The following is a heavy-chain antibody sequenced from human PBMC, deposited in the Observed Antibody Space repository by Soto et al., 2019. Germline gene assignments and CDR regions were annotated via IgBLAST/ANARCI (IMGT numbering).Heavy chain of an antibody. J-gene: IGHJ4*02. D-gene: IGHD6-19*01. V-gene: IGHV3-74*01. CDR2: INTDGSAT. CDR3: ARMYSSGWYAGGFDY. Sequence: GGSLRLSCAASGFAFSTDWLHWVRQAPGEGLVWVSRINTDGSATSYADSVKGRFTISRDNAKNSLYLQMNSLRAEDTALYYCARMYSSGWYAGGFDYWGQGT. CDR1: GFAFSTDW.